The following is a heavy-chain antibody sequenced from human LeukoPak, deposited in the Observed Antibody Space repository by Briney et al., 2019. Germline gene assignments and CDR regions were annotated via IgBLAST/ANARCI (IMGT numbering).Heavy chain of an antibody. CDR1: GYTFTSYA. CDR3: ATMPPWGDTPWGNWFAP. D-gene: IGHD2-15*01. V-gene: IGHV1-3*01. J-gene: IGHJ5*02. Sequence: GASVKVSCKASGYTFTSYAMHWVRQAPGQRLEWMGWINAGNGNTKYSQKFQGRVTITRDTSASTAYMELSSLRSEDTAVYYCATMPPWGDTPWGNWFAPWGQGTLVTVPS. CDR2: INAGNGNT.